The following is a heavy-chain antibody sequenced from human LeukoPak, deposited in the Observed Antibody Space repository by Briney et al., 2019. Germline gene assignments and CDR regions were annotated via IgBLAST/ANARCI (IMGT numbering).Heavy chain of an antibody. Sequence: GASVKVSCKASGYTFTNYYIHWVRQAPGQGLEWMGIINPSGDNTWYAQKFQGRVTMTRDMSTSIAYMELSSLRSEDTAVYYCARDNSVGDTAWWFDPWGQGTLVTVSS. CDR2: INPSGDNT. V-gene: IGHV1-46*01. CDR1: GYTFTNYY. CDR3: ARDNSVGDTAWWFDP. J-gene: IGHJ5*02. D-gene: IGHD1-26*01.